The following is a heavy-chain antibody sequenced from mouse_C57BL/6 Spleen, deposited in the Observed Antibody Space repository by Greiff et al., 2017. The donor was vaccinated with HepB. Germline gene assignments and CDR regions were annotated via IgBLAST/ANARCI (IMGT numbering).Heavy chain of an antibody. J-gene: IGHJ4*01. D-gene: IGHD2-2*01. Sequence: QVQLQQPGAELVKPGASVKVSCKASGYTFTSYWMHWVKQRPGQGLEWIGRIHPSDSDTNYNQKFKGKATLTVDKSSSTAYMQLSSLTSEDSAVYYCAIGGIRMVTTDYAMDYWGQGTSVTVSS. CDR1: GYTFTSYW. CDR2: IHPSDSDT. V-gene: IGHV1-74*01. CDR3: AIGGIRMVTTDYAMDY.